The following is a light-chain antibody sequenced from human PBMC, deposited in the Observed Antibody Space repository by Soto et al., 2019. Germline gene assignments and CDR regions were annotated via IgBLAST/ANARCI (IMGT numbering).Light chain of an antibody. J-gene: IGLJ2*01. CDR2: SNN. Sequence: QSALTQPPSASGTPGQRVTISCSGSSSNIGSNTVNWYQQLPGTAPKLLIYSNNQRPSGVPDRFSGSKSGTSASLAISGLQAEDEADYYCAAWDDSVNGLVFGGGTKVTVL. V-gene: IGLV1-44*01. CDR1: SSNIGSNT. CDR3: AAWDDSVNGLV.